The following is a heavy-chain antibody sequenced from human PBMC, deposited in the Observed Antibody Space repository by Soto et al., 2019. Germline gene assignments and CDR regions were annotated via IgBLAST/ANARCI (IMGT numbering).Heavy chain of an antibody. Sequence: EVQLVESGGGLVQPGGSLRLSCAASGFTFSSYEMNWVRQAPGKGLEWVSYISSSGSTIYYADSVKGRLNISRDNAKNSLYKQMNSLRAEDTAVYYCARETETRGWDYWGQGTLVTVSS. CDR1: GFTFSSYE. J-gene: IGHJ4*02. CDR3: ARETETRGWDY. V-gene: IGHV3-48*03. CDR2: ISSSGSTI.